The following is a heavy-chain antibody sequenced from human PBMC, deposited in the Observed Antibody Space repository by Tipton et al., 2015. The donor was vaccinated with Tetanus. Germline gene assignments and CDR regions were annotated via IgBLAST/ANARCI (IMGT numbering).Heavy chain of an antibody. D-gene: IGHD3-22*01. V-gene: IGHV1-46*01. CDR1: GYTFTSFY. J-gene: IGHJ4*02. CDR3: AISYYGSRCYLGY. CDR2: INPSGGDA. Sequence: QLVQSGAEVKMPGASVRVSCKASGYTFTSFYLHWVRQAPGQGLECMGIINPSGGDARYAQKFQGRITIIRDTSTTTVYMELSSLRSEDTAVYYCAISYYGSRCYLGYWGQGTQVTVSS.